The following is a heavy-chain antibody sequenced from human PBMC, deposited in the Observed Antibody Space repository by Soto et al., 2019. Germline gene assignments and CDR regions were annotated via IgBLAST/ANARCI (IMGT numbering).Heavy chain of an antibody. V-gene: IGHV4-4*02. J-gene: IGHJ4*02. Sequence: SETLSLTCAVSGASINTNWWSWVRQPPGKGLEWIGEVYHSGSTNYNPSLMGRVTILLDKSSNQLSLQLSSVTAADTAVYYCARHIAVAGTRGFDYWGQGTLVTV. D-gene: IGHD6-19*01. CDR2: VYHSGST. CDR1: GASINTNW. CDR3: ARHIAVAGTRGFDY.